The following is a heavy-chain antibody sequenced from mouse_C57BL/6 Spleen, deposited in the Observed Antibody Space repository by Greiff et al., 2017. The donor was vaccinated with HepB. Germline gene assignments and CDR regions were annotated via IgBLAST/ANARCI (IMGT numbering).Heavy chain of an antibody. Sequence: QVQLKESGAELVRPGTSVKVSCKASGYAFTNYLIEWVKQRPGQGLEWIGVINPGSGGTNYNEKFKGKATLTADKSSSTAYMQLSSLTSEDSAVYFCARRGGMITFDYWGQGTTLTVSS. CDR3: ARRGGMITFDY. J-gene: IGHJ2*01. CDR2: INPGSGGT. CDR1: GYAFTNYL. D-gene: IGHD2-4*01. V-gene: IGHV1-54*01.